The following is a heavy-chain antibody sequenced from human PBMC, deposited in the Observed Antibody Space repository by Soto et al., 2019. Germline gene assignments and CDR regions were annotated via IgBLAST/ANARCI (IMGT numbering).Heavy chain of an antibody. CDR1: AGSISTYY. CDR3: AREGGGSYSDS. D-gene: IGHD1-26*01. V-gene: IGHV4-59*01. Sequence: SETVSLTXSVSAGSISTYYWSWIRQPPGKGLEWIGYINYSGSTNYNPSLKSRVTMSVDTSKNQFSLRLTSVTAADTAVYYCAREGGGSYSDSWGQGTLVTVSS. CDR2: INYSGST. J-gene: IGHJ4*02.